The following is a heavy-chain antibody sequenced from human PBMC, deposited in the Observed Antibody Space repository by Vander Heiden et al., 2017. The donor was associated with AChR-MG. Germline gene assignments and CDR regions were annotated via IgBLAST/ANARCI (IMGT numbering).Heavy chain of an antibody. D-gene: IGHD5-12*01. J-gene: IGHJ4*02. CDR1: GFTVSSNY. Sequence: EVQLVEPGGGLIQPGGSLRLSCAASGFTVSSNYMSWVRQAPGKGLEWVSVIYSGGSTYYADSVKGRFTISRDNSKNTLYLQMNSLRAEDTAVYYCARDLIRDGYNRTVDYWGQGTLVTVSS. CDR2: IYSGGST. CDR3: ARDLIRDGYNRTVDY. V-gene: IGHV3-53*01.